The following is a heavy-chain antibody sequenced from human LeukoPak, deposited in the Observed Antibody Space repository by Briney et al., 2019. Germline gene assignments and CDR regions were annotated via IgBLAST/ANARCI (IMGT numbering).Heavy chain of an antibody. D-gene: IGHD4-23*01. CDR2: INPSGGST. Sequence: ASVKVSCKASGHTFTSYYMHWVRQAPGQGLEWMGIINPSGGSTSYAQKFQGRVTMTRDTSTSTVYMELSSLRSEDTAVYYCARDRGGGGNSGGWYFDLWGRGTLVTVSS. CDR3: ARDRGGGGNSGGWYFDL. V-gene: IGHV1-46*01. CDR1: GHTFTSYY. J-gene: IGHJ2*01.